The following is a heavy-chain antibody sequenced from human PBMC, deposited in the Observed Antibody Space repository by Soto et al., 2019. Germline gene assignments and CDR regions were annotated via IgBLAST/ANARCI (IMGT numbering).Heavy chain of an antibody. D-gene: IGHD3-22*01. CDR3: ARGRGYYDSLAFDI. CDR1: GGTFSSYA. J-gene: IGHJ3*02. CDR2: IIPIFGTA. Sequence: SMKVSCKASGGTFSSYAISWVRQAPGQGLEWMGGIIPIFGTANYAQKFQGRVTITADESTSTAYMELSSLRSEDTAVYYCARGRGYYDSLAFDIWGQGTMVTVSS. V-gene: IGHV1-69*13.